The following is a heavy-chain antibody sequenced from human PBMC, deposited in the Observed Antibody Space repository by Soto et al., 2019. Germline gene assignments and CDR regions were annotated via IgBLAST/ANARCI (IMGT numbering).Heavy chain of an antibody. D-gene: IGHD3-3*01. J-gene: IGHJ4*02. Sequence: QVQLVQSGAEVKNPGSSVKVSCKASGYTFTSYGISWVRQAPGQGLEWMGWISAYNGNTNYAQKLQGRVTMTPDTSTSTASMELSSLRSDDTAVYYCARANLYDFCSGSYWGQGTLVTVSS. CDR3: ARANLYDFCSGSY. V-gene: IGHV1-18*01. CDR1: GYTFTSYG. CDR2: ISAYNGNT.